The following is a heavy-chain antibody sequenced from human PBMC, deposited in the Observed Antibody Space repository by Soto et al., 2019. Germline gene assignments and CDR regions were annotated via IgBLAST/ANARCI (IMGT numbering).Heavy chain of an antibody. CDR1: RYTLTELS. CDR2: FDREAGEA. CDR3: AVTEPRRVSISGVLSQHAFDP. D-gene: IGHD3-3*01. V-gene: IGHV1-24*01. J-gene: IGHJ5*02. Sequence: ASVKVSCKVARYTLTELSMHWVRQAPGKGLEWMGGFDREAGEATYAETFQGRLTMTEDTSTDTAYMDLSSLRFEDTAVYYCAVTEPRRVSISGVLSQHAFDPWGQGTLVTVSS.